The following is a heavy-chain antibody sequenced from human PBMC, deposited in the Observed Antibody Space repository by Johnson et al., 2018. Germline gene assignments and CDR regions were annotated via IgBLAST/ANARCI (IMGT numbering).Heavy chain of an antibody. CDR3: ARDGARIVVVTAIPRWFDP. V-gene: IGHV3-21*01. Sequence: VRQAPGKGLEWVSSISSSSSYIYYADSVKGRFTISRDNAKNSLYLQMNSLRAEDTAVYYCARDGARIVVVTAIPRWFDPWGQGTLVTVSS. CDR2: ISSSSSYI. J-gene: IGHJ5*02. D-gene: IGHD2-21*02.